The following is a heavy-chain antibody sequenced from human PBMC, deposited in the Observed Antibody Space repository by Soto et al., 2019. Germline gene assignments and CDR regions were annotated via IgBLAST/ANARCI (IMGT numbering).Heavy chain of an antibody. D-gene: IGHD6-13*01. CDR3: ARYRISGSWSKFDY. CDR1: GLTISSASYY. CDR2: IYYSGST. J-gene: IGHJ4*02. Sequence: TLSLTCSVSGLTISSASYYWSWIRQHPGKGLEWVGNIYYSGSTYYSPSLKSRVTVWFDTSKNQFSLRLTSVTAADTAVYYCARYRISGSWSKFDYWGQGTRVTVSS. V-gene: IGHV4-31*03.